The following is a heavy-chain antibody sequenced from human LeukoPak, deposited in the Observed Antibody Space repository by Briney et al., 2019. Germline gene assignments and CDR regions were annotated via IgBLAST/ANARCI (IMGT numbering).Heavy chain of an antibody. Sequence: ASVKVSCKASGYTFTSYGISWVRQPPGQGREWMGWISAYNGNTNYAQKLQGRVTMTTDTSTSTAYMELRSLRSDDTAVYYCARDYRYSSGWYQSGGYFDYWGQGNLVIVSA. CDR2: ISAYNGNT. CDR1: GYTFTSYG. CDR3: ARDYRYSSGWYQSGGYFDY. V-gene: IGHV1-18*01. J-gene: IGHJ4*02. D-gene: IGHD6-19*01.